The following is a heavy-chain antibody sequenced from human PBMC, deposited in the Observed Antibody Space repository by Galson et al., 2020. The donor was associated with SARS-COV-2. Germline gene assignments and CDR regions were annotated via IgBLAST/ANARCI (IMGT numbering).Heavy chain of an antibody. V-gene: IGHV4-4*02. Sequence: ASETLSLTCAVSGGSISSSNWWSWVRQPPGKGLEWIGEIYHSGSTNYNPSLKSRVTISVDKSKNQFSLKLSSVTAADTAVYYCAREEMIRGVIRGDYYYGMDVWGQGTTVTVSS. D-gene: IGHD3-10*01. CDR2: IYHSGST. CDR1: GGSISSSNW. J-gene: IGHJ6*02. CDR3: AREEMIRGVIRGDYYYGMDV.